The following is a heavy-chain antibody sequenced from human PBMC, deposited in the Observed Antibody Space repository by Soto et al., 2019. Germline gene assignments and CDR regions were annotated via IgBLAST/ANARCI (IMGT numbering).Heavy chain of an antibody. CDR2: ISGSGGST. CDR3: AKDRAYYDSSGYYYGFDY. J-gene: IGHJ4*02. V-gene: IGHV3-23*01. CDR1: GFTFSSYA. Sequence: PGGSVRLSCAASGFTFSSYAMSWVRQAPGKGLEWVSAISGSGGSTYYADSVKGRFTISRDNSKNTLYLQMNSLRAEDTAVYYCAKDRAYYDSSGYYYGFDYWGQGTLVTVSS. D-gene: IGHD3-22*01.